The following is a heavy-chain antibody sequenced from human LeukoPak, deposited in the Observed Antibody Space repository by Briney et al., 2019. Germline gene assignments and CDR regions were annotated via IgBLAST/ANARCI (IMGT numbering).Heavy chain of an antibody. J-gene: IGHJ5*02. Sequence: PWGSLRLYCAASGFTFSTYAMHRVGQGPGKGLEWVSAIASDGNHKHFADTVRGRFTISRDNSKNTLYLQMNSLRPDDTAVYYCARDRLPPPGVYCFDPWGQGTLVTVSS. CDR3: ARDRLPPPGVYCFDP. D-gene: IGHD5-12*01. CDR1: GFTFSTYA. V-gene: IGHV3-30-3*01. CDR2: IASDGNHK.